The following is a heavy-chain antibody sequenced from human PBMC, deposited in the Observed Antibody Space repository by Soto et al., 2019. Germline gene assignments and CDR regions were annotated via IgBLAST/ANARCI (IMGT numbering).Heavy chain of an antibody. V-gene: IGHV3-23*01. J-gene: IGHJ4*02. CDR3: ATQDFRGTTGTT. CDR1: GFTFNTFA. Sequence: EVQLLESGGGLVQPGESLRLSCAASGFTFNTFAMGWVRQDPGKGLEWVSLISGSSRDTYYADSVKGRFTISRDNSKNFLYLQMNSLRAEDTAVYYCATQDFRGTTGTTWGQGTLVTVSS. CDR2: ISGSSRDT. D-gene: IGHD1-1*01.